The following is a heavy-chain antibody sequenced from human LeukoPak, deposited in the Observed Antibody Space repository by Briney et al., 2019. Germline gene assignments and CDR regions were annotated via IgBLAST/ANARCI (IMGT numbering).Heavy chain of an antibody. V-gene: IGHV3-21*01. CDR2: ISSSSSYI. D-gene: IGHD3-22*01. CDR1: GFIFSNYA. Sequence: GESLRLSCAASGFIFSNYAMNWVRQAPGKGLEWVSSISSSSSYIYYADSVKGRFTISRDNAKNSLYLQMNSLRAEGTAVYYCARDPRYYYDSSGYAEGYWGQGTLVTVSS. J-gene: IGHJ4*02. CDR3: ARDPRYYYDSSGYAEGY.